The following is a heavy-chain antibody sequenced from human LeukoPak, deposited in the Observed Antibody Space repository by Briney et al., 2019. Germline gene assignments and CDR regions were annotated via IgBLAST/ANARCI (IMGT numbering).Heavy chain of an antibody. CDR1: GGSISSGSYY. D-gene: IGHD4-17*01. V-gene: IGHV4-61*01. CDR3: ASEGTVNYYYYMDV. J-gene: IGHJ6*03. CDR2: IYYSGST. Sequence: SETLSLTCTVSGGSISSGSYYWSWIRQPPGKGLEWIGYIYYSGSTNYNPSLKSRVTISVDTSKNQFSLKLSSVTAADTAVYYCASEGTVNYYYYMDVWGKGTTVTVSS.